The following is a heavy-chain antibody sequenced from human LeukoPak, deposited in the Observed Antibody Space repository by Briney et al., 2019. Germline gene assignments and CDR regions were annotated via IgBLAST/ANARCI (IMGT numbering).Heavy chain of an antibody. CDR3: ARSEYSSSSGHFDY. CDR2: VHYSGNT. V-gene: IGHV4-59*08. D-gene: IGHD6-6*01. Sequence: PSETLSLTCTVSGVSISRYYWSWVRQPPGKGLEWIGSVHYSGNTNYNPSLKSRVTISLDTSKNQFSLKLSSVTAADTAVYYCARSEYSSSSGHFDYWGQGTLVTVSS. J-gene: IGHJ4*02. CDR1: GVSISRYY.